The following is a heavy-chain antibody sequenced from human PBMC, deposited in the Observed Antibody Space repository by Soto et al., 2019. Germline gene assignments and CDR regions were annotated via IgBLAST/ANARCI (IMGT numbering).Heavy chain of an antibody. CDR2: IIPMFGTT. J-gene: IGHJ4*02. D-gene: IGHD4-4*01. CDR3: ARQFTDGDYDY. V-gene: IGHV1-69*06. CDR1: GGTFTTYP. Sequence: QVQLVQSGAEVKKPGSSVKVSCKASGGTFTTYPINWVRQAPGQGLEWMGGIIPMFGTTYYAPKFQGRVTITADKSTSTAYVERGSLRSEDTALYYCARQFTDGDYDYWGQGTLVTVSS.